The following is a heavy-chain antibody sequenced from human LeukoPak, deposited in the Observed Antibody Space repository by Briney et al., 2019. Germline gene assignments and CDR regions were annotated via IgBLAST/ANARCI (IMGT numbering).Heavy chain of an antibody. J-gene: IGHJ4*02. V-gene: IGHV3-30*18. CDR2: ISYDGSNK. CDR3: AKGGGVAADPPSNY. Sequence: GGSLIFSCAASGFTFSSYGMHWVRQAPGKGLEWVAVISYDGSNKYYADSVKGRFTISRDNSKNSLYLQMNSLRAEDTAVYYCAKGGGVAADPPSNYWGQRTLVTVTS. CDR1: GFTFSSYG. D-gene: IGHD6-13*01.